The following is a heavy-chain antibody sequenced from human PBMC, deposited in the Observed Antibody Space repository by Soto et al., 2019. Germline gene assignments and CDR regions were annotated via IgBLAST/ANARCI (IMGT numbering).Heavy chain of an antibody. CDR3: ARSIRYYSDSSGYPDY. Sequence: SETLSLTCTVSGGSISISSYYWDWIRQPPGKGLEWIGSFHYSGSTYYNPSLKSRVTISVDTSKNQFSLKLSPVTAADTAVYYCARSIRYYSDSSGYPDYWGQGTLVTVSS. D-gene: IGHD3-22*01. J-gene: IGHJ4*02. V-gene: IGHV4-39*01. CDR2: FHYSGST. CDR1: GGSISISSYY.